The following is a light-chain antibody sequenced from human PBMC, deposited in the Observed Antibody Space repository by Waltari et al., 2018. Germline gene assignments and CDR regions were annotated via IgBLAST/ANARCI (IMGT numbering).Light chain of an antibody. CDR1: QSITRW. CDR3: QEHVTYWA. V-gene: IGKV1-5*01. J-gene: IGKJ1*01. Sequence: DIQMTQSPSTLSASVGDRVTITCRASQSITRWLVWYQQKPGQAPKLLIYDASSLESGVPSRFSGSGSGTEFTLTISSLQADDFATYYCQEHVTYWAFGQGTKVEMK. CDR2: DAS.